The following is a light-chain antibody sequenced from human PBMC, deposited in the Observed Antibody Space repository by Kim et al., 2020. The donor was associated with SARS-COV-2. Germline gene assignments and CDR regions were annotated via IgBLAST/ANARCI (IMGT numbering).Light chain of an antibody. Sequence: SYELTQPLSVSVALGQTARITCGGNNIGSKNVHWYQQKPGQAPELVIYRDTYRPSRMPERFSGSNSGNTATLTISRAQAGDEADYYCQVWASSTVVFGGGTKLTVL. CDR3: QVWASSTVV. CDR2: RDT. CDR1: NIGSKN. J-gene: IGLJ2*01. V-gene: IGLV3-9*01.